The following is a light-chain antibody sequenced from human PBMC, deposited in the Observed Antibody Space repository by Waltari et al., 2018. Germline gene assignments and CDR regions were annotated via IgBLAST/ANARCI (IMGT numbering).Light chain of an antibody. CDR3: QQYYSTPWT. CDR2: WAS. Sequence: IVMPQSPDSLDVSLGESATINCKSSQSVLYSSNNKNYLAWYQQKPGQPPKLLIYWASTRESGVPDRFSGSGSGTDFTLTISSLQAEDVAVYYCQQYYSTPWTFGQGTKVEIK. V-gene: IGKV4-1*01. CDR1: QSVLYSSNNKNY. J-gene: IGKJ1*01.